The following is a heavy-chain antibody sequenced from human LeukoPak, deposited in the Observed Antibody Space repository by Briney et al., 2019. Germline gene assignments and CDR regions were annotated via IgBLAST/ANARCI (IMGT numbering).Heavy chain of an antibody. D-gene: IGHD1-26*01. J-gene: IGHJ5*02. CDR3: VKDNGRWFDP. CDR2: IYYSGST. CDR1: GGSMRSNY. V-gene: IGHV4-59*01. Sequence: SETLSLTCTVSGGSMRSNYWSLTRQPPGKGLEWIGNIYYSGSTNYNSSLKSRVTISIDPSKNQFSLKLSSVTAADTAIYYCVKDNGRWFDPWGQGTLVIVSS.